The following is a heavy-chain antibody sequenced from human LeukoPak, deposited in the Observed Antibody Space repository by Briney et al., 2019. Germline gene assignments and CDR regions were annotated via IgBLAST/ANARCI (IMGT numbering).Heavy chain of an antibody. Sequence: SVKASCKASGGTFSSYTISWVRQAPGQGLEWMGRIIPILGIANYAQKFQGRVTITADKSTSTAYMELSSLRSEDTAVYYCAREWFGELAYYYGMDVWGQGTTVTVSS. J-gene: IGHJ6*02. CDR3: AREWFGELAYYYGMDV. CDR2: IIPILGIA. D-gene: IGHD3-10*01. CDR1: GGTFSSYT. V-gene: IGHV1-69*04.